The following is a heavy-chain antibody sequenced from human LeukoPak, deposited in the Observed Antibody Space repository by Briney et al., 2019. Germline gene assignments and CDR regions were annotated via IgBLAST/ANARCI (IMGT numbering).Heavy chain of an antibody. J-gene: IGHJ4*02. CDR3: ASQTSGYYLDY. Sequence: ASVKVSCKASGGTFSSYAISWVRQAPGQGLEWMGRIIPILGIANYAQKSQGRVTITADKSTSTAYMELSSLRSEDTVVYYCASQTSGYYLDYWGQGTLVTVSS. V-gene: IGHV1-69*04. CDR1: GGTFSSYA. CDR2: IIPILGIA. D-gene: IGHD5-12*01.